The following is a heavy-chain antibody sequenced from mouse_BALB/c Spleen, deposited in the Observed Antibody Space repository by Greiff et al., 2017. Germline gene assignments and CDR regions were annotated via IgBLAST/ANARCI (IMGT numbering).Heavy chain of an antibody. CDR2: IDPSDSYT. D-gene: IGHD2-2*01. Sequence: VQLQQPGAELVKPGASVKLSCKASGYTFTSYWMHWVKQRPGQGLEWIGEIDPSDSYTNYNQKFKGKATLTVDKSSSTAYMQLSSLTSEDSAVYYCARGGLRRLDYWGQGTTLTVSS. V-gene: IGHV1-69*02. CDR3: ARGGLRRLDY. CDR1: GYTFTSYW. J-gene: IGHJ2*01.